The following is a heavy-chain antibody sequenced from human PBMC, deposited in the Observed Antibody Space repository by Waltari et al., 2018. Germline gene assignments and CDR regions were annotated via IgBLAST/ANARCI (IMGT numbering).Heavy chain of an antibody. D-gene: IGHD3-16*02. CDR3: ARPDYVWGSYRPKLRYYFDY. J-gene: IGHJ4*02. CDR1: GYTFTAYY. V-gene: IGHV1-69-2*01. Sequence: EVQLVQSGAEVKKPGATVKISCKASGYTFTAYYMPWVQQAPGTGLGWMGRVDPEDGETIYAEKFQGRVTITADTSTDTAYMELSSLRSEDTAVYYCARPDYVWGSYRPKLRYYFDYWGQGTLVTVSS. CDR2: VDPEDGET.